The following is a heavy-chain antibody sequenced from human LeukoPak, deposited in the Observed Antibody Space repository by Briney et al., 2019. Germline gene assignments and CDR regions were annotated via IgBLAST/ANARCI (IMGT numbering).Heavy chain of an antibody. J-gene: IGHJ4*02. D-gene: IGHD4-17*01. CDR2: INPSGGGT. CDR1: GYTFTSYY. Sequence: GASVKVPCKASGYTFTSYYMHWVRQAPGQGLEWMGIINPSGGGTSYAQKFQGRVTMTRDTSTSTVYMELSSLRSEDTAVYYCARMGKDGDYRGYWGQGTLVTVSS. CDR3: ARMGKDGDYRGY. V-gene: IGHV1-46*01.